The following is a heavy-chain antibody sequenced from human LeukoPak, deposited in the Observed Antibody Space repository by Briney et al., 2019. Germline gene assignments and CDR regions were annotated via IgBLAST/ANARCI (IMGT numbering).Heavy chain of an antibody. V-gene: IGHV3-11*01. CDR1: GFTFSIYP. Sequence: GGSLRLSCAASGFTFSIYPMTWIRQAPGKGLEWVSYISSSGSTIYYADSVKGRFTISRDNAKNSLYLQMNSLRAEDTAVYYCARHFGVVIREGFDYWGQGTLVTVSS. CDR2: ISSSGSTI. CDR3: ARHFGVVIREGFDY. D-gene: IGHD3-3*01. J-gene: IGHJ4*02.